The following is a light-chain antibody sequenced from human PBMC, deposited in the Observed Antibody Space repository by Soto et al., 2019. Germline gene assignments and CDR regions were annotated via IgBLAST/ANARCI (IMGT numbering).Light chain of an antibody. Sequence: QCALTQPASVSGSLGQSITISCTGTSGDVASYNLVSWYQQRPGKAPKLMIYEGSKRPSGVSNRFSGSKSGNTASLTISGLQAEDEADYYCCSYSDSSTFVFGTGTKLTVL. CDR2: EGS. CDR1: SGDVASYNL. V-gene: IGLV2-23*03. CDR3: CSYSDSSTFV. J-gene: IGLJ1*01.